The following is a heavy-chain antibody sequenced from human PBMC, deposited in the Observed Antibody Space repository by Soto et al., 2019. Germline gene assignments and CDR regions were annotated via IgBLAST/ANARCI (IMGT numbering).Heavy chain of an antibody. Sequence: QVQMVQSGAELQKPGASVKVSCKASGGTISCYAICWVRQAPGQGLEWMGGFIPIFGTANYAQKIQGSVTITADESTSTAYMELSSLRSEDTAVYYFAASSTYYYYGRDVWGQGTTVTVS. CDR3: AASSTYYYYGRDV. J-gene: IGHJ6*02. CDR2: FIPIFGTA. D-gene: IGHD2-15*01. V-gene: IGHV1-69*01. CDR1: GGTISCYA.